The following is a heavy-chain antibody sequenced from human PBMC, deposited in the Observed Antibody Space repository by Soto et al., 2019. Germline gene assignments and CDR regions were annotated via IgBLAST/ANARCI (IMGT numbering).Heavy chain of an antibody. CDR2: INHSGST. V-gene: IGHV4-34*01. J-gene: IGHJ6*02. D-gene: IGHD3-10*01. CDR3: ARGGSIELLWFGEGEYYYGMDV. Sequence: PSETLSLTCAVYGGSFSGYYWSWIRQPPGKGLEWIGEINHSGSTNYNPSLKSRVTISVDTSKNQFSLKLSSVTAADTAVYYCARGGSIELLWFGEGEYYYGMDVWGQGTTVTVSS. CDR1: GGSFSGYY.